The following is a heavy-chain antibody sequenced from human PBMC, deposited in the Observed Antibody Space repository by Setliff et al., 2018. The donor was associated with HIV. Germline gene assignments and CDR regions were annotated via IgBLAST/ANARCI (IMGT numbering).Heavy chain of an antibody. V-gene: IGHV1-18*04. Sequence: ASVKVSCKASGYSFADYGITWVRQAPGQGLEWMGWISTYNGNTNYAQKLQGRVTMTSEISTRTAYMEVRSLRSDDTAVYYCARGPYCSSSTCYGPLYYYYYMDVWGKGTTVTVSS. D-gene: IGHD2-2*01. CDR2: ISTYNGNT. J-gene: IGHJ6*03. CDR3: ARGPYCSSSTCYGPLYYYYYMDV. CDR1: GYSFADYG.